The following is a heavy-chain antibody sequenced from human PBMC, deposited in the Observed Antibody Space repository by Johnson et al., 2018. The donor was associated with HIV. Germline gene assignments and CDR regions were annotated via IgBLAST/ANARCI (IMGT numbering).Heavy chain of an antibody. CDR2: ISYDGTNK. Sequence: VQLVESGGDLVEPGESLRLSCVASGFTFSNAWMHWVRQAPGKGLEWVGVISYDGTNKYYADSVKGRFTISRDNSKNTRYLQMNSLRAEDTAVYYCARFDEGWTAFDIWGHGTMVTVSA. V-gene: IGHV3-30*03. CDR3: ARFDEGWTAFDI. CDR1: GFTFSNAW. D-gene: IGHD2-15*01. J-gene: IGHJ3*02.